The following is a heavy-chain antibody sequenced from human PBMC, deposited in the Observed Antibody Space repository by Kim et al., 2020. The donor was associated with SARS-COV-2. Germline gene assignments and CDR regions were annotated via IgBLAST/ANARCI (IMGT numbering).Heavy chain of an antibody. CDR1: GFTFSSYA. Sequence: GGSLRLSCAASGFTFSSYAMSWVRQAPGKGLEWVSAISGSGGSTYYADSVKGRFTISRNNSKNTLYLQMNRLRAEDTAVYHCAKGVVVVVAATPFDYWGQGTLVTVSS. D-gene: IGHD2-15*01. CDR3: AKGVVVVVAATPFDY. J-gene: IGHJ4*02. V-gene: IGHV3-23*01. CDR2: ISGSGGST.